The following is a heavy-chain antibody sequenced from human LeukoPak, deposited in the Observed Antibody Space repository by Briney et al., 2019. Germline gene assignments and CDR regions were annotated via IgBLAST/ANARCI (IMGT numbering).Heavy chain of an antibody. Sequence: PGGSLRLSCAASGFTFSTCGMYWVRQAPGKGLEWVAIISYDGNDKYYADSVKGRFSISRDNSRNTLYLQMSSLKPEDTAVYYCAKDLRGYSSGWPADYWGQGTLVTVSS. CDR1: GFTFSTCG. CDR2: ISYDGNDK. J-gene: IGHJ4*02. CDR3: AKDLRGYSSGWPADY. D-gene: IGHD6-19*01. V-gene: IGHV3-30*18.